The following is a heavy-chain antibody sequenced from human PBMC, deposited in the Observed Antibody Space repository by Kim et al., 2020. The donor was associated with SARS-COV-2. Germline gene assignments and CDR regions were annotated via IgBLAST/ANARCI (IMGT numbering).Heavy chain of an antibody. CDR3: AKDTALYSDLDYYYGMDV. D-gene: IGHD6-13*01. CDR2: ISHEGRNK. CDR1: GFTFRSYG. V-gene: IGHV3-30*18. J-gene: IGHJ6*02. Sequence: GGSLRLSCAASGFTFRSYGMHWVRQAPGKGLEWVSVISHEGRNKYYVDSVKGRFTISRDNSKNTLYLQMNSLRAEDAAVYYCAKDTALYSDLDYYYGMDVWGQGTTVTVSS.